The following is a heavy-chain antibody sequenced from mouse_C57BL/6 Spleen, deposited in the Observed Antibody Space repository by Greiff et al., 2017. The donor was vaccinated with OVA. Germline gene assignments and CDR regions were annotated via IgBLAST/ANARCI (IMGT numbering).Heavy chain of an antibody. CDR3: ASYYYGSSYEGDYFDY. J-gene: IGHJ2*01. D-gene: IGHD1-1*01. Sequence: QVQLQQSGAELVKPGASVKLSCKASGYTFTSYWMQWVKQRPGQGLEWIGEIDPSDSYTNYNQKFKGKATLTVDTSSSTAYMQLSSLTSEDSAVYYCASYYYGSSYEGDYFDYWGQGTTLTVSS. CDR1: GYTFTSYW. CDR2: IDPSDSYT. V-gene: IGHV1-50*01.